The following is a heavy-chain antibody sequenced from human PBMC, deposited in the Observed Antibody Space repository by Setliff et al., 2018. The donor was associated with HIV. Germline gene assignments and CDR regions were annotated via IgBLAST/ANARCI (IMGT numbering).Heavy chain of an antibody. D-gene: IGHD5-18*01. CDR3: ASGYNYAYSDY. Sequence: LSLTCTVSGGSISSSSYYWGWIRQPPGKGLEWIGSIYYSGSTFYNPSLKSRVSISLDMSKNLFSLNLTSVTAADTAVYYCASGYNYAYSDYWGQGTLVTVSS. V-gene: IGHV4-39*07. CDR1: GGSISSSSYY. CDR2: IYYSGST. J-gene: IGHJ4*02.